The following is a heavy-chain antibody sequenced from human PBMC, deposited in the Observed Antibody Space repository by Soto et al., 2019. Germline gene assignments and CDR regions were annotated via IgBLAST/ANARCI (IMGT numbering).Heavy chain of an antibody. CDR2: IYYSGST. CDR1: GGSISSGGYY. J-gene: IGHJ4*02. D-gene: IGHD3-10*01. CDR3: ARALIGGATFDY. Sequence: PSETLSLTCTVSGGSISSGGYYWSWIRQHPGKGLEWIGYIYYSGSTYYNPSLKSRVTISVDTSKNQFSLKLSSVTAADTAVYYCARALIGGATFDYWGQGTLVTVSS. V-gene: IGHV4-31*02.